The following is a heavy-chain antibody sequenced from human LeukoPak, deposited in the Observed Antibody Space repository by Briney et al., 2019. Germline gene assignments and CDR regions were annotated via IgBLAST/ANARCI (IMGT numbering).Heavy chain of an antibody. J-gene: IGHJ6*02. CDR1: GFTFSNYA. Sequence: GGSLSLSCAASGFTFSNYAMSWVRQAPGQGLEWVSTISGSGGSTFYADSVKGRFTISRDNSRNTLYLQMNSLRAEDTAIYYCAKDDYSYYAMDVWGRGTTVTVSS. V-gene: IGHV3-23*01. CDR3: AKDDYSYYAMDV. CDR2: ISGSGGST.